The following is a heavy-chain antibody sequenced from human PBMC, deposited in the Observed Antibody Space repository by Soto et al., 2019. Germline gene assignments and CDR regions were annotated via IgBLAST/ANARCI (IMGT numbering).Heavy chain of an antibody. Sequence: QVQLVESGGGVVQPGRSLRLSCAASGFTFSSYGMHWVRQAPGKGLEWVAVISYDGSNKYYADSVKGRFTISRDNSKNTLYLQMNSLRAEDTAVYYCAKDLRRGSYPTDYYFDYWGQGSLVTASS. D-gene: IGHD1-26*01. J-gene: IGHJ4*02. CDR2: ISYDGSNK. V-gene: IGHV3-30*18. CDR3: AKDLRRGSYPTDYYFDY. CDR1: GFTFSSYG.